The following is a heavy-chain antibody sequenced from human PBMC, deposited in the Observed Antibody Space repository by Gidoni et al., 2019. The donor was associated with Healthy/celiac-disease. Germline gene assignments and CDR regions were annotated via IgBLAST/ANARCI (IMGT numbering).Heavy chain of an antibody. CDR2: IYYSGST. Sequence: PGKGLEWIGYIYYSGSTYYNPSLKSRVTTSVDTSKNQFSLKLSSVTAADTAVYYCARATVSDAFDIWGQGTMVTVSS. D-gene: IGHD4-17*01. V-gene: IGHV4-31*02. CDR3: ARATVSDAFDI. J-gene: IGHJ3*02.